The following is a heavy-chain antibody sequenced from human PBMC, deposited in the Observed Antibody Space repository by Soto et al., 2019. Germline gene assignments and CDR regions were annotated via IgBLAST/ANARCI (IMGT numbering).Heavy chain of an antibody. J-gene: IGHJ6*02. CDR2: INPNSGGT. V-gene: IGHV1-2*04. CDR3: ARGRPGLPYYYYYGMDV. CDR1: GYTFTGYY. Sequence: ASVKVSCKASGYTFTGYYMHWVRQAPGQGLEWMGWINPNSGGTNYAQKVQGWVTMTRDTSISTAYMELSRLRSDDTAVYYCARGRPGLPYYYYYGMDVWGQGTTVTVSS. D-gene: IGHD5-12*01.